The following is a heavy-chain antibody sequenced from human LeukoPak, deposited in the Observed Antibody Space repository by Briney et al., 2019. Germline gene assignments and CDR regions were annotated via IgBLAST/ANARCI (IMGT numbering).Heavy chain of an antibody. J-gene: IGHJ4*02. D-gene: IGHD3-10*01. V-gene: IGHV3-7*01. Sequence: PGGSLRLSCAASGFTFSSYWMSWVRQAPGKGLEWVANIKQDGSEKYYVDSVKGRFTISRDNSKNTLYLQMSSPRAEDTAVYYCAKDWGSEYASGSSYLDYWGQGTLVTVSS. CDR2: IKQDGSEK. CDR3: AKDWGSEYASGSSYLDY. CDR1: GFTFSSYW.